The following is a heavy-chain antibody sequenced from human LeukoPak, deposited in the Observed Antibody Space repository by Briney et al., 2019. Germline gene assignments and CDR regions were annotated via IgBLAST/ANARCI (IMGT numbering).Heavy chain of an antibody. CDR2: IYSGGST. V-gene: IGHV3-53*01. CDR1: GFTVSSNY. J-gene: IGHJ3*02. D-gene: IGHD3-22*01. CDR3: ARLAYYYDSSGYYDDAFDI. Sequence: PGGSLRLSCAASGFTVSSNYMSWVRQAPGKGLEWVSVIYSGGSTYYADSVKGRFTISRDNSKNTLYLQMNSLRAEDTAVYYCARLAYYYDSSGYYDDAFDIWGQGTMVTVSS.